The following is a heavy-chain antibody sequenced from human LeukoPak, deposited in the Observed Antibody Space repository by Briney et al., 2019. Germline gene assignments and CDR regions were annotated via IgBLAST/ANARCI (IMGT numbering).Heavy chain of an antibody. CDR1: GGSISSSNW. CDR3: ARRKTGTMEDY. V-gene: IGHV4-4*02. Sequence: SGTLSLTCAVSGGSISSSNWWSWVRQPPGKGLEWIGEIYHSGSTNYNPSLKSRVTISVDTSKNQFSLKLSSVTAADTAVYYCARRKTGTMEDYWGQGTLVTVSS. J-gene: IGHJ4*02. D-gene: IGHD1-7*01. CDR2: IYHSGST.